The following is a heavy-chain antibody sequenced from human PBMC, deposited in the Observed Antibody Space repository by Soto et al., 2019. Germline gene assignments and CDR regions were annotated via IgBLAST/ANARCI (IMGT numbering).Heavy chain of an antibody. CDR2: ISYDGSNK. V-gene: IGHV3-30*18. J-gene: IGHJ4*02. D-gene: IGHD5-18*01. Sequence: GGSLRLSCAASGFTFSSYGMHWVRQAPGKGLEWVAVISYDGSNKYYADSVKGRFTISRDNSKNTLYLQMNSLRAEDTAVYYCAKDPRLDTAMPPAHFDYWGQGTLVTVSS. CDR1: GFTFSSYG. CDR3: AKDPRLDTAMPPAHFDY.